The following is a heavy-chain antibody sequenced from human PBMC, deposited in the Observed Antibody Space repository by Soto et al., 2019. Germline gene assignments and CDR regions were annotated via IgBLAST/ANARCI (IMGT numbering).Heavy chain of an antibody. CDR2: IYSSGST. J-gene: IGHJ4*02. D-gene: IGHD1-26*01. CDR3: ARTVGEAYYFDF. V-gene: IGHV4-4*07. CDR1: GDSMSKYY. Sequence: QLQESDPGLVKPSETLSLTCTVSGDSMSKYYWSWIRQPDRKGLELIGRIYSSGSTNYNPSLKSRVTQSIDTSNNHSSLKLKSVTAADTAVYYCARTVGEAYYFDFWGKGALVTVSS.